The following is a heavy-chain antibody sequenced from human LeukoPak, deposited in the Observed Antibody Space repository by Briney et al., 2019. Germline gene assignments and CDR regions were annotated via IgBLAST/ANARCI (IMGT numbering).Heavy chain of an antibody. Sequence: GGSLTLSCEASGFTFSDYYMSWIRQAPGKGLEWLSYMTFDETVVFYADSVRGRFIISRDNAKNSLYLEINSLTADDSATYYCAREGTRDSTGFQYFGMDVWGQGTTVTVSS. CDR3: AREGTRDSTGFQYFGMDV. J-gene: IGHJ6*02. D-gene: IGHD3-22*01. CDR1: GFTFSDYY. CDR2: MTFDETVV. V-gene: IGHV3-11*01.